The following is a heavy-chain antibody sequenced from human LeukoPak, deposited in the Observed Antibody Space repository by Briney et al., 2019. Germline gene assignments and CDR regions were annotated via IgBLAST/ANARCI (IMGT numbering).Heavy chain of an antibody. CDR2: ISGSGGST. Sequence: GGSLRLSCAASGFTFSSYAMSWVRQAPGKGLEWVSAISGSGGSTYYADSVKGRFTISRDNSTNTLYLQMNSLRAEDTAVYYCAKSSGVRYYDSSGYFDYWGQGTLVTVSS. J-gene: IGHJ4*02. D-gene: IGHD3-22*01. V-gene: IGHV3-23*01. CDR3: AKSSGVRYYDSSGYFDY. CDR1: GFTFSSYA.